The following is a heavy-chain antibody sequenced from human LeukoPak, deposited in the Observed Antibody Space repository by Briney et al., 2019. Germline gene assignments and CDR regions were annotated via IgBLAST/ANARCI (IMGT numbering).Heavy chain of an antibody. V-gene: IGHV1-18*01. CDR2: ISAYNGNT. CDR1: GYTFTSYG. CDR3: ARATDSEIVVVPWYFDY. J-gene: IGHJ4*02. Sequence: ASVKVSCKASGYTFTSYGISWVRRAPGQGLEWMGWISAYNGNTNYAQKLQGRVTMTTDTSTSTAYMELRSLRSDDTAVYYCARATDSEIVVVPWYFDYWGQGTLVTVSS. D-gene: IGHD3-22*01.